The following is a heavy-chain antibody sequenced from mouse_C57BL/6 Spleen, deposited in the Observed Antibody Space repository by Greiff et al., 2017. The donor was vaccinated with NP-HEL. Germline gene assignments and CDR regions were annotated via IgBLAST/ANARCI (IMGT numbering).Heavy chain of an antibody. Sequence: EVKLEESGPGLVKPSQSLSLTCSVTGYSITSGYYWNWIRQFPGNKLEWMGYISYDGSNNYNPSLKNRISITRDTSKNQFFLKLNSVTTEDTAIYYCARVDSNYVWFAYWGQGTLVTVSA. D-gene: IGHD2-5*01. CDR2: ISYDGSN. V-gene: IGHV3-6*01. J-gene: IGHJ3*01. CDR1: GYSITSGYY. CDR3: ARVDSNYVWFAY.